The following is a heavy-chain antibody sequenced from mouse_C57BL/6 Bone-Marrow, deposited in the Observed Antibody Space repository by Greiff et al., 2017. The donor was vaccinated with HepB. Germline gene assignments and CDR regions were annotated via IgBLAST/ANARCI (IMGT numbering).Heavy chain of an antibody. V-gene: IGHV1-54*01. CDR2: INPGSGGT. CDR1: GYAFTNYL. J-gene: IGHJ4*01. Sequence: VQLQQSGAELVRPGTSVKVSCKASGYAFTNYLIEWVKQRPGQGLEWIGVINPGSGGTNYNEKFKGKATLTADKSSSTAYMQLSSLTSEDSAVYFCARREGDYYGSRAMDYWGQGTSVTVSS. D-gene: IGHD1-1*01. CDR3: ARREGDYYGSRAMDY.